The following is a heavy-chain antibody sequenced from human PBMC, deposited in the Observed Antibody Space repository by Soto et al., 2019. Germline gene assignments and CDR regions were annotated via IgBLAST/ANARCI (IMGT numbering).Heavy chain of an antibody. CDR2: IDPSDSYT. J-gene: IGHJ3*02. Sequence: PGESLKISCMGSGYSFTSYWISWVRQMPGKGLEWMGRIDPSDSYTNYSPSFQGHVTISADKSISTAYLQWSSLKASDTAMYYCARTIAAAGYAFDIWGQGTMVTVSS. CDR1: GYSFTSYW. CDR3: ARTIAAAGYAFDI. V-gene: IGHV5-10-1*01. D-gene: IGHD6-13*01.